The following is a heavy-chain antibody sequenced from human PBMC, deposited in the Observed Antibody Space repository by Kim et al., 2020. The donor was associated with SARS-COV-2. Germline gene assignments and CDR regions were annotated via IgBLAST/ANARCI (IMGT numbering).Heavy chain of an antibody. Sequence: SETLSLTCAVYGGSFGDYYWTWIRQPPGKGLEWIGEISHGGSTNYNPSLESRITISLDTSKNQFSLRLTSVTAADTAVYYCARSGHLGTRDYSAWAFWFVPWGQGTLVTVSS. CDR1: GGSFGDYY. CDR3: ARSGHLGTRDYSAWAFWFVP. CDR2: ISHGGST. D-gene: IGHD7-27*01. J-gene: IGHJ5*02. V-gene: IGHV4-34*01.